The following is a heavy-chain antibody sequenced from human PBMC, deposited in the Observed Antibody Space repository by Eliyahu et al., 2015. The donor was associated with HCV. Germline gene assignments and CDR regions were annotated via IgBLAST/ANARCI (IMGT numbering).Heavy chain of an antibody. CDR1: GFTFXSYG. Sequence: QVQLVESGGGVVQPGRSLRLSCAASGFTFXSYGMHWVRQAPGKGAEGVAVIWYDGSNKYYADSVKGRFTISRDNSKNTLYLQMNSLRAEDTAVYYCARDRYYYDSSGYYPFDYWGQGTLVTVSS. J-gene: IGHJ4*02. V-gene: IGHV3-33*01. CDR3: ARDRYYYDSSGYYPFDY. D-gene: IGHD3-22*01. CDR2: IWYDGSNK.